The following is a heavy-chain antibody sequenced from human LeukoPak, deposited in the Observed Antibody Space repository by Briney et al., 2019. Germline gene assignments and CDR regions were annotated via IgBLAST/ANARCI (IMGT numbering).Heavy chain of an antibody. Sequence: SETLSLACTVSGGSINTYYWSWIRQPAGKGLEWIGRIYSTGITTYNPSLKGRVTMSVDTSKNQFSLKLSSVTAADTAVYYCARPQSGLGWFDPWGQGILVTVSS. CDR3: ARPQSGLGWFDP. CDR1: GGSINTYY. J-gene: IGHJ5*02. CDR2: IYSTGIT. V-gene: IGHV4-4*07.